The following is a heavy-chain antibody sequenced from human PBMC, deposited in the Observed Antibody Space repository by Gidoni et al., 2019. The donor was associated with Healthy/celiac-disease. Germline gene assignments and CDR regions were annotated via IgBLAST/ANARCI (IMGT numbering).Heavy chain of an antibody. CDR2: ISYDGSNK. V-gene: IGHV3-30*18. J-gene: IGHJ4*02. D-gene: IGHD2-15*01. CDR3: AKGGRVVVAATNY. CDR1: GFTFSSYG. Sequence: QVQLVESGGGVVQPGRSLRLSCAASGFTFSSYGMHWVRQAPGKGLEWVAVISYDGSNKYYADSVKGRFTISRDNSKNTLYLQMNSLRAEDTAVYYCAKGGRVVVAATNYWGQGTLVTVSS.